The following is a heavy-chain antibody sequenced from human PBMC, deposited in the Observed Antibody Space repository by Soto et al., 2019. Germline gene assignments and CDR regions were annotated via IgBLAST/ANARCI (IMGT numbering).Heavy chain of an antibody. CDR2: MNPNSGNT. Sequence: APVKVSCKAPGYTFTSYDINWVRQATGQGREWMGWMNPNSGNTGYAQKFQGRVTMTRNTSISTAYMELSSLRSEDTAVYYCARRGYSSSWYYYYYSGMDVWGQGTTVTVSS. CDR3: ARRGYSSSWYYYYYSGMDV. CDR1: GYTFTSYD. J-gene: IGHJ6*02. D-gene: IGHD6-13*01. V-gene: IGHV1-8*01.